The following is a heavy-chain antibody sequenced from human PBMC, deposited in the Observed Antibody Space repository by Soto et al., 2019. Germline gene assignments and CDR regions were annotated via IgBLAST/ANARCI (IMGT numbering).Heavy chain of an antibody. CDR2: IYYSGST. CDR3: ARHPIAVVTHNY. CDR1: GGSISSRRYY. Sequence: SETLSLTSVVSGGSISSRRYYWGWIRQPPGKGLEWIGSIYYSGSTYYNPSLKSRVTISVDTSKNQFSLKLSSVTAADTAVYYCARHPIAVVTHNYWGQGTLVTVSS. D-gene: IGHD2-15*01. J-gene: IGHJ4*02. V-gene: IGHV4-39*01.